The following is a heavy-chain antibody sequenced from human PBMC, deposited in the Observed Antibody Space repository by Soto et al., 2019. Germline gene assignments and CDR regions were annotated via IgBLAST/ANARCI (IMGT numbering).Heavy chain of an antibody. V-gene: IGHV4-30-4*01. Sequence: SETLSLTCTVSGGSISSGDYYWSWIRQPPGKGLEWIGYIYNSGSTYYNPSLKSRVTISVDTSKNQFSLKLSSVTAADTVVYYCARDGYYDSSGYYYWGQGTQVTVSS. J-gene: IGHJ4*02. D-gene: IGHD3-22*01. CDR3: ARDGYYDSSGYYY. CDR1: GGSISSGDYY. CDR2: IYNSGST.